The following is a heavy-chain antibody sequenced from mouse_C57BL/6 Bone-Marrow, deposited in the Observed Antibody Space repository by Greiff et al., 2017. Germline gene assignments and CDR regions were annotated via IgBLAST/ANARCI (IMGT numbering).Heavy chain of an antibody. Sequence: EVQLVESGGGLVQPGGSLKLSCAASGFTFSDYYMYWVRQTPEKRLEWVAYISNGGGSTYYPDTVKGRFTISRDNAKNTLYLQMSRLKSEDTAMYYCARHGYGDYWGQGTSVTVSS. V-gene: IGHV5-12*01. CDR3: ARHGYGDY. CDR1: GFTFSDYY. CDR2: ISNGGGST. J-gene: IGHJ4*01. D-gene: IGHD2-2*01.